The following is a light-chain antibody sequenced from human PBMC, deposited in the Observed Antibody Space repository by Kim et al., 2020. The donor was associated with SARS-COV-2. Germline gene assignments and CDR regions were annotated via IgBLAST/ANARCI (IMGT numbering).Light chain of an antibody. CDR1: ILRDHS. V-gene: IGLV3-19*01. J-gene: IGLJ2*01. CDR3: NSLDKSDIHVL. CDR2: GKN. Sequence: ALVNTLSNTCKGDILRDHSASGYQQKAVQAPLLVIYGKNNRPSGIPDRFSGSTSGNTASLTITGAQAEDEADYYCNSLDKSDIHVLFGGGTKLTVL.